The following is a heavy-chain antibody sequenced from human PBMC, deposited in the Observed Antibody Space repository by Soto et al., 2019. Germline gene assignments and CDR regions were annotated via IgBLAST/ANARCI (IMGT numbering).Heavy chain of an antibody. V-gene: IGHV1-69*13. CDR1: GGTFTRYT. CDR3: ARGGVRRTTSCVH. Sequence: GASVKVSCKASGGTFTRYTVSWVRQAPGQGPEWMGGIVPILGTPNYAQNYQGRLTIAADDSTTYMELSSLTSDDTALYYCARGGVRRTTSCVHWGQGTLVTSPQ. J-gene: IGHJ4*02. D-gene: IGHD2-2*01. CDR2: IVPILGTP.